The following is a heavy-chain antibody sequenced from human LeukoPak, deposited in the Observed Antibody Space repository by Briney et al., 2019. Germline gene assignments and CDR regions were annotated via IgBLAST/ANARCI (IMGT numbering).Heavy chain of an antibody. D-gene: IGHD6-13*01. CDR1: GFTFGDYA. J-gene: IGHJ3*02. V-gene: IGHV3-49*03. CDR2: IRSKAYGGTT. Sequence: GGSLRLSCTASGFTFGDYAMSWFRQAPGKGLEWVGFIRSKAYGGTTEYAASVKGRFTISRDDSKSIAYLQMNSLKTEDTAVYYCTRAVGGSWYIVRGGDDAFDIWGQGTMVTVSS. CDR3: TRAVGGSWYIVRGGDDAFDI.